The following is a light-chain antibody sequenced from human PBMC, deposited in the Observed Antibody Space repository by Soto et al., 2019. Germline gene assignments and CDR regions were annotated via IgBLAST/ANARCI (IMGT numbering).Light chain of an antibody. CDR1: QSVSGW. J-gene: IGKJ4*01. CDR2: KAS. V-gene: IGKV1-5*03. Sequence: DIQMTQSPSTLSASVGDTVTVTCRASQSVSGWLAWYQQKPGKAPKLLIYKASTLKSGVPSRFSGSGSGTDFTLTISSLQPEDFATYYCQQANSFPLTFGGGTKVDI. CDR3: QQANSFPLT.